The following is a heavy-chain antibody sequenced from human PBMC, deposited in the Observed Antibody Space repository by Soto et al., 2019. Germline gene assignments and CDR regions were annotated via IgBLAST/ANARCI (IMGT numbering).Heavy chain of an antibody. J-gene: IGHJ5*02. Sequence: EVQLVESGGGLIQPGGSLRLSCAASGFTVSNNYMSWGRQAPGKGLEWVSVMYSGGSTYYADSVKGRFTISRDNSKNPLYLPMNSLRAEDTAGYYCARDRGGAVWFDPWGQGTLVTVSS. CDR3: ARDRGGAVWFDP. V-gene: IGHV3-53*01. CDR2: MYSGGST. D-gene: IGHD3-10*01. CDR1: GFTVSNNY.